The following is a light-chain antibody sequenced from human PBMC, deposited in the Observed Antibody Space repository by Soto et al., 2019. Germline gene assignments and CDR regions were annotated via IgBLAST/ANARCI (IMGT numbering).Light chain of an antibody. J-gene: IGLJ2*01. V-gene: IGLV2-23*01. CDR1: SSDVGSYDL. CDR3: CSYAAGSTVV. CDR2: EGT. Sequence: QSALTQPASVSGSPGQSLTISCTGTSSDVGSYDLVSWYQQHPGKAPKLMIYEGTKRPSGVSNRFSGSKSGDTASLTISGLQAEDEADYFCCSYAAGSTVVFGGGTKLTVL.